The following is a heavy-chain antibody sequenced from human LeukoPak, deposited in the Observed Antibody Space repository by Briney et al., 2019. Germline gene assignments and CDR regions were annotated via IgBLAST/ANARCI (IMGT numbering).Heavy chain of an antibody. CDR1: GFTFSSYG. J-gene: IGHJ4*02. CDR2: ISGSGGST. V-gene: IGHV3-23*01. CDR3: AKGGGDYVSYFDY. D-gene: IGHD4-17*01. Sequence: QPGGSLRLSCAASGFTFSSYGMSWVRQAPGKGLEWVSAISGSGGSTYYADSVKGRFTISRDNSKNTLYLQMNSLRAEDTAVYYCAKGGGDYVSYFDYWGQGTLVTVSS.